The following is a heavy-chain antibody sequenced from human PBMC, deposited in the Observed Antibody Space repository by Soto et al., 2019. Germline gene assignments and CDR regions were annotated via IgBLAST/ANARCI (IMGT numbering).Heavy chain of an antibody. CDR3: AKGLYSGSYFDY. CDR1: GFTFSSYA. Sequence: EVQLLESGGGLVQPGGSLRLSCAASGFTFSSYAMTWVRQAPGKGLEWVSAISGSGGSTYYADSVKGQFTISRDNSKYTLYLQMNSLRAEDTAVYYCAKGLYSGSYFDYWGQGTLVTVSS. V-gene: IGHV3-23*01. CDR2: ISGSGGST. D-gene: IGHD1-26*01. J-gene: IGHJ4*02.